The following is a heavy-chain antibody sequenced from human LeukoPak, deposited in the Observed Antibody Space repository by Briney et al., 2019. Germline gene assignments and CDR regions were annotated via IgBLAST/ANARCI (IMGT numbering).Heavy chain of an antibody. CDR2: LRYDGSNK. CDR3: AKEAQLRFLEWLLSHFDY. CDR1: GFTFSSYG. D-gene: IGHD3-3*01. Sequence: PGRSLRLSRAASGFTFSSYGMHWVRQAPGKGLEWVAFLRYDGSNKYYADSVKGRFTISGDNSKNTLYLQMNSLRAEDTAVYYCAKEAQLRFLEWLLSHFDYWGQGTLVTVSS. J-gene: IGHJ4*02. V-gene: IGHV3-30*02.